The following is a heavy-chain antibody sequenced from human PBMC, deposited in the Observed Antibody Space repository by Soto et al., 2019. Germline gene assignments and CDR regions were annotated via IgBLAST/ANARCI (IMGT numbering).Heavy chain of an antibody. D-gene: IGHD2-21*01. V-gene: IGHV3-43*01. CDR1: GFTFDDYT. J-gene: IGHJ6*02. Sequence: QAGGSLRLSCAASGFTFDDYTMHWVRQAPGKGLEWVSLISWDGGSTYYADSVKGRFTISRDNSKNSLYLQMNSLRTEDTALYYCAKDPGERPRGPPYYYYYGMDVWGQGTTVTVSS. CDR3: AKDPGERPRGPPYYYYYGMDV. CDR2: ISWDGGST.